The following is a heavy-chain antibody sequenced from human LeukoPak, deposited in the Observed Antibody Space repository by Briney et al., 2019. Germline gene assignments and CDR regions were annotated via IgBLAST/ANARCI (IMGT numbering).Heavy chain of an antibody. V-gene: IGHV1-18*01. CDR2: ISAYNGNT. CDR3: ARDLQLWAY. CDR1: GYTFTSCD. Sequence: AASVKVSCKASGYTFTSCDINWVRQATGQGLEWMGWISAYNGNTNYAQKLQGRVTMTTDTSTSTAYMELRSLRSDDTAVYYCARDLQLWAYWGQGTLVTVSS. J-gene: IGHJ4*02. D-gene: IGHD5-18*01.